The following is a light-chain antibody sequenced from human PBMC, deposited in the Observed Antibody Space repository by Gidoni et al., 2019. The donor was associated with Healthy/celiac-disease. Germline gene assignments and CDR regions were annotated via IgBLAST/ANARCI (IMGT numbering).Light chain of an antibody. Sequence: QSALTQPASVSGSPGQSITISCTGTSSDVGGSNYVSWYQQHPGKAPKLMIYEVSNRPSGVSNRFSGSKSGNTASLTISGLQAEDEADYYCSSYTSSSTVVFGGGTKLT. J-gene: IGLJ2*01. CDR1: SSDVGGSNY. CDR2: EVS. V-gene: IGLV2-14*01. CDR3: SSYTSSSTVV.